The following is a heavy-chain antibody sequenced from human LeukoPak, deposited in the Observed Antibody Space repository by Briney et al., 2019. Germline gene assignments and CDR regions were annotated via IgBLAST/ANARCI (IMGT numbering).Heavy chain of an antibody. V-gene: IGHV3-21*01. CDR2: ISSSSSYI. J-gene: IGHJ6*04. CDR1: GFTFSSYS. CDR3: ARLRGGYYGPGEYYYYYGMDV. D-gene: IGHD3-10*01. Sequence: GGSLRLSCAASGFTFSSYSMNWVRQAPGKGLEWVSSISSSSSYIYYADSVKGRFTISRDNAKNSLYLQMNSLRAEDTAVYYCARLRGGYYGPGEYYYYYGMDVWGKGTTVTVSS.